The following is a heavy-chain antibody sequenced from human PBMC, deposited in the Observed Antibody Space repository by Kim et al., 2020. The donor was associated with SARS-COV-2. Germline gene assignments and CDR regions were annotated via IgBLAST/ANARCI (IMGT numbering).Heavy chain of an antibody. CDR2: INAGSGDP. Sequence: ASVKVSCKASGYTFNHYGMHWVRQAPGQRLEWMGRINAGSGDPTYSQNFQGRVTITRDTSASTAYMELSSLRSEDTALYYCATLMGPMNYYYGTDLWGEGTTVTVAS. V-gene: IGHV1-3*01. J-gene: IGHJ6*02. CDR3: ATLMGPMNYYYGTDL. D-gene: IGHD1-26*01. CDR1: GYTFNHYG.